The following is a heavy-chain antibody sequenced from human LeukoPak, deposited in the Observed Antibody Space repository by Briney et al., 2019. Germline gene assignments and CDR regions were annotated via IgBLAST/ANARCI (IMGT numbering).Heavy chain of an antibody. Sequence: GGSLRLSCAASGFTFSGSAMHWVRQASGKGLKWVGRIRSKANSYATAYAASVKGRFTISRDDSKNTAYLQMNSLKTEDTAVYYCTSRPIYSGSSDAFDIWGQGTMVTVSS. CDR2: IRSKANSYAT. J-gene: IGHJ3*02. CDR3: TSRPIYSGSSDAFDI. D-gene: IGHD1-26*01. CDR1: GFTFSGSA. V-gene: IGHV3-73*01.